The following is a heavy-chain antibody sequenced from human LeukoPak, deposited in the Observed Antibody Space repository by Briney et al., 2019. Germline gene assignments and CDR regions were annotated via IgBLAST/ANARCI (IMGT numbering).Heavy chain of an antibody. D-gene: IGHD1-1*01. CDR2: MDPIGSQK. J-gene: IGHJ4*02. V-gene: IGHV3-7*01. CDR1: QFTFNGSW. CDR3: AIWTSGNY. Sequence: GGSLRLSCADSQFTFNGSWMNWVRQAPGKGLEWVANMDPIGSQKRYVDSVRGRFTISKDNPGASLYLDMHSLRAEDAAIYYCAIWTSGNYWGQGTLVTVSS.